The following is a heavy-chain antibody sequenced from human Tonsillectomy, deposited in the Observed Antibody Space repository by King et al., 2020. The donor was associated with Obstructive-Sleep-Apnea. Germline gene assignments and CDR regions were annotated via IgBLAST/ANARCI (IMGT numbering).Heavy chain of an antibody. V-gene: IGHV3-11*01. CDR3: ARETPARPMIVVEDYGMDV. Sequence: VQLVESGGGLVKPGGSLRLSCAASGFTFSDYYMSWIRQAPGKGLEWVSYISSSGSTIYYADSVKGRFTISRDNAKNSLYLQMNSLRAEDTAVDYCARETPARPMIVVEDYGMDVWGQGTTVTVSS. CDR2: ISSSGSTI. D-gene: IGHD3-22*01. J-gene: IGHJ6*02. CDR1: GFTFSDYY.